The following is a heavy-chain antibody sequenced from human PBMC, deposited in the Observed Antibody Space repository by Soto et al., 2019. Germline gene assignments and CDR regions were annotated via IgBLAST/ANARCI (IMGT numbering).Heavy chain of an antibody. CDR2: IRGSGGST. Sequence: PGGFLRLSCAASGFTFSSYAMSWVRQAPGKGLEWVSSIRGSGGSTYYADSVKGRFTISRDNSKNTLYVQMNSLRAEDTAVYYCAKDFVGVRADAFDIWGQGTMVTVSS. V-gene: IGHV3-23*01. CDR3: AKDFVGVRADAFDI. D-gene: IGHD1-26*01. CDR1: GFTFSSYA. J-gene: IGHJ3*02.